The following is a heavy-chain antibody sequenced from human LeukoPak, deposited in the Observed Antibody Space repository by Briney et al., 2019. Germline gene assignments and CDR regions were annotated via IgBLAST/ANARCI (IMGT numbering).Heavy chain of an antibody. J-gene: IGHJ3*02. Sequence: GGSLRLSCAASGFTFTNHWMHWVRQAPGKGLVWVSRVLSDGSRITYADSVKGRFTISRDNAKKTLYLEMDSLRAEDTAVYYCARVAVGGTRAFDIWGQGTSVTVSS. V-gene: IGHV3-74*01. CDR2: VLSDGSRI. CDR3: ARVAVGGTRAFDI. CDR1: GFTFTNHW. D-gene: IGHD6-19*01.